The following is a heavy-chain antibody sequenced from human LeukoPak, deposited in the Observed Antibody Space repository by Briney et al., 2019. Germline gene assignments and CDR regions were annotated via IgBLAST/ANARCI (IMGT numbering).Heavy chain of an antibody. CDR2: IYCSGST. CDR1: GGSISSYY. Sequence: ETLSLTCTVSGGSISSYYWSWIRQPPGKGLEWIGYIYCSGSTNYNPSLKSRVTISVDTSKNQFSLKLSSVTAADTAVYYCARGGMIDWFDPWGQGTLVTVSS. D-gene: IGHD3-16*01. CDR3: ARGGMIDWFDP. J-gene: IGHJ5*02. V-gene: IGHV4-59*01.